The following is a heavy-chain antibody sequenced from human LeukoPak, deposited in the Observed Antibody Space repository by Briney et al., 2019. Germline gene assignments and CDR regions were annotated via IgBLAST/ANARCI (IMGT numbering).Heavy chain of an antibody. Sequence: GGSLRLSCAASGFTFDDYAMYWVRQTPGKGLEWVSGISWNSGSIGYADSVKGRFTISRDNSKNTLYLQMNSLRAEDTAVYYCAKDWLAYCGGDCQYYFDYWGQGTLVTVSS. CDR2: ISWNSGSI. V-gene: IGHV3-9*01. J-gene: IGHJ4*02. D-gene: IGHD2-21*02. CDR1: GFTFDDYA. CDR3: AKDWLAYCGGDCQYYFDY.